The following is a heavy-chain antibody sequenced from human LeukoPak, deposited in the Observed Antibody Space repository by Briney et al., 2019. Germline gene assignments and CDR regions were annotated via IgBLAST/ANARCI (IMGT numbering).Heavy chain of an antibody. V-gene: IGHV1-2*02. CDR3: ARDPSEVVVVPAPTFDP. J-gene: IGHJ5*02. D-gene: IGHD2-2*01. CDR1: GYTFTGYY. Sequence: ASVKVSCKASGYTFTGYYMHWVRQAPGQGLEWMGWINPNSGGTNYAQKFQGRVTMTRDTSISTAYMELSRLRSDDTAVYYCARDPSEVVVVPAPTFDPWGQGTLVTVSS. CDR2: INPNSGGT.